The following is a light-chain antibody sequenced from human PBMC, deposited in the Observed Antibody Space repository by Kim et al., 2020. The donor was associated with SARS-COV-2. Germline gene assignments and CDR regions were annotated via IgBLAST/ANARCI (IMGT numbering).Light chain of an antibody. CDR1: SSDVGGYNY. CDR3: SSYTSSATLI. Sequence: QSALTQPASVSGSPGQSITISCTGTSSDVGGYNYVAWYQQHPGKAPKLIIYDVRKRPSGVSYRFSGSKSGNTASLTISCLQAEDDADYYCSSYTSSATLIFGGGTQLTVL. CDR2: DVR. J-gene: IGLJ2*01. V-gene: IGLV2-14*03.